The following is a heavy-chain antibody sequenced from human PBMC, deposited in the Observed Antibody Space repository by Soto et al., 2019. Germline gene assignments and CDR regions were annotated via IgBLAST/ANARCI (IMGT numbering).Heavy chain of an antibody. V-gene: IGHV4-59*01. D-gene: IGHD4-17*01. J-gene: IGHJ4*02. CDR1: GGSFGGYY. CDR3: ARRYGASFDY. CDR2: IYYSGST. Sequence: SETLSLTSAVYGGSFGGYYGTWIRQPPGKGLEWIGYIYYSGSTNYNPSLKSRVTISVDTSKNQFSLKLSSVTAADTAVYYCARRYGASFDYWGQGTLVTVSS.